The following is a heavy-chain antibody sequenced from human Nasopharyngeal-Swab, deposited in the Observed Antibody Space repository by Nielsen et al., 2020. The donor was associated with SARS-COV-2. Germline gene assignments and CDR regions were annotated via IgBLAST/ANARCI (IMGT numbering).Heavy chain of an antibody. J-gene: IGHJ4*02. CDR3: ATTAGY. CDR2: IYYSGST. V-gene: IGHV4-39*01. CDR1: GGFIAGSTYY. Sequence: SETLSLTCTVSGGFIAGSTYYWGWVRQFPGKGLEWIGSIYYSGSTYYNPSLTSRVTISVDTSKNQFSLKLSSVTASDTAVYYCATTAGYWGQGTLVTVSS.